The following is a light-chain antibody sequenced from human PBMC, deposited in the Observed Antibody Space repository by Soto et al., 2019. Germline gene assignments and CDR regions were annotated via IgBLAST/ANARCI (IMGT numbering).Light chain of an antibody. V-gene: IGLV2-14*01. J-gene: IGLJ1*01. CDR1: SSDVGGSNH. CDR2: DVT. CDR3: VSFTSSTTYV. Sequence: QSVLPQPASVSDSPGQSITISCTGTSSDVGGSNHVSWYQQHPGKAPKLMIYDVTNRPSGVSHRFSGSKSGSTASLIISGLQAEDEADYYCVSFTSSTTYVFGTGTKVTVL.